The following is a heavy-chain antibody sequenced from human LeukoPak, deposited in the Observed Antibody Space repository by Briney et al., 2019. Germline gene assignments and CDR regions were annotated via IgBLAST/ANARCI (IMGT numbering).Heavy chain of an antibody. CDR3: ARFRYYDSSGYYYSAFDI. V-gene: IGHV4-30-4*01. Sequence: SETLSLTCTVSGGSISSGDYYWSWIRQPPGKGLEWIGYIYYSGSTYYNPSLKSRVTISVDTSKNQFSLKLSSVTAADTAVYYCARFRYYDSSGYYYSAFDIWGQGTMVTVSS. D-gene: IGHD3-22*01. CDR2: IYYSGST. J-gene: IGHJ3*02. CDR1: GGSISSGDYY.